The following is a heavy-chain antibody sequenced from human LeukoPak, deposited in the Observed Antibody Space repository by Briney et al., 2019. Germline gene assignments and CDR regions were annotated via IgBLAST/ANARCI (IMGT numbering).Heavy chain of an antibody. V-gene: IGHV3-30*02. CDR3: AKYDI. Sequence: PGGSLRLSCAASGFSFSNYDMHWVRQAPGKGLEWVAFIRYDGSNKYYGDSVKGRFTISRDNSKNALYLQMNSLRAEDTAVYYCAKYDIWGQGTLVTVSS. CDR1: GFSFSNYD. CDR2: IRYDGSNK. J-gene: IGHJ3*02.